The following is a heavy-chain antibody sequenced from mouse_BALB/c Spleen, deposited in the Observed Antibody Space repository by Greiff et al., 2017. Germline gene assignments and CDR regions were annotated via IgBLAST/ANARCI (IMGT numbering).Heavy chain of an antibody. CDR1: GYSITSDYA. Sequence: EVQLMESGPGLVTPSQSLSLTCTVTGYSITSDYAWNWIRQFPGNKLEWMGYISYSGSTSYNPSLKSRISITRDTSKNQFFLQLNSVTTEDTATYYCARLSYWGQGTLVTVSA. CDR3: ARLSY. J-gene: IGHJ3*01. V-gene: IGHV3-2*02. CDR2: ISYSGST.